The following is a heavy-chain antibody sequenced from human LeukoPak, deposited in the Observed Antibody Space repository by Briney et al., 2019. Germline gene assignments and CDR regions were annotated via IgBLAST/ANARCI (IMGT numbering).Heavy chain of an antibody. V-gene: IGHV3-23*01. CDR1: GFTFSSSA. J-gene: IGHJ4*02. CDR2: ISGSGGST. D-gene: IGHD5-18*01. Sequence: PGGSLRLSCAASGFTFSSSAMSWVRQAPGKGLEWVSAISGSGGSTYYADSVKGRFTISRDNSKNTLYLQMNSLRAEDTAVYYCANNRGDTAMVLYFDYWGQGTLVTVSS. CDR3: ANNRGDTAMVLYFDY.